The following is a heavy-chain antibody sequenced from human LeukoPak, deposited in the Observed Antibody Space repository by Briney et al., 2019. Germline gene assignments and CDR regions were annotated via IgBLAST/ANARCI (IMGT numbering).Heavy chain of an antibody. J-gene: IGHJ4*02. CDR3: ARATMTTVTTLDY. V-gene: IGHV1-69*04. CDR1: GGTFISYA. D-gene: IGHD4-17*01. CDR2: IIPILGIA. Sequence: GASVKVSCKASGGTFISYAISWVRQAPGQGLEWMGRIIPILGIANYAQKFQGRVTITADKSTSTAYMELSSLRSEDTAVYYCARATMTTVTTLDYWGQGTLVTVSS.